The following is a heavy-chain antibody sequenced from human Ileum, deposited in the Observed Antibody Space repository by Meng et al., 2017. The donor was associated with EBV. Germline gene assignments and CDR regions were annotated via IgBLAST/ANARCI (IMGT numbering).Heavy chain of an antibody. J-gene: IGHJ4*02. D-gene: IGHD3-22*01. CDR1: GGSSSSSNHY. CDR2: IYYSGST. Sequence: QMQLQEGCPGMVKPSETLPLTCTVYGGSSSSSNHYWGWIRQPPGKGLEWIANIYYSGSTYYNPSLKSRVTISVDTSKNQFSLKLSSVTAADTAVYYCARVPSYYYDSRGYVTPFDYWGQGTLVTVSS. V-gene: IGHV4-39*07. CDR3: ARVPSYYYDSRGYVTPFDY.